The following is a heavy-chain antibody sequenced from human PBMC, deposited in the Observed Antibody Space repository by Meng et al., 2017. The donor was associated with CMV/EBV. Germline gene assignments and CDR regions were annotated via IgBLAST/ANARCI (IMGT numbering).Heavy chain of an antibody. CDR3: ARANLFGVVRGAFDI. Sequence: SEPLSLTCTVSGYSISSGYYWGCIRQPPGKGLEWIGSIIQSGSTYCNPSLKSRVTISVDTSKNQFSLKLGSVTAADTAVYYCARANLFGVVRGAFDIWGQGTMVTVSS. V-gene: IGHV4-38-2*02. CDR2: IIQSGST. J-gene: IGHJ3*02. CDR1: GYSISSGYY. D-gene: IGHD3-3*01.